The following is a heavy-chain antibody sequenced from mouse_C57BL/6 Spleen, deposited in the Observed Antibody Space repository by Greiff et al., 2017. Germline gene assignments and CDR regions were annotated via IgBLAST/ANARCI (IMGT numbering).Heavy chain of an antibody. CDR1: GYTFTSYN. J-gene: IGHJ1*03. V-gene: IGHV1-12*01. D-gene: IGHD2-3*01. CDR3: ARGIYDGYYEGYFDV. CDR2: IYPGNGDT. Sequence: LQQSGAELVRPGASVKMSCKASGYTFTSYNMHWVKQTPRQGLEWIGAIYPGNGDTSYNQKFKGKATLTVDKSSSTAYMQLSSLTSEDSAVYFCARGIYDGYYEGYFDVWGTGTTGTVSS.